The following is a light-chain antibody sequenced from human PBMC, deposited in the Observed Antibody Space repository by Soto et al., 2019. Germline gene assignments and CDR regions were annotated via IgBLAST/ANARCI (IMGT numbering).Light chain of an antibody. J-gene: IGLJ3*02. V-gene: IGLV9-49*03. Sequence: QSVLTQPPSASASLGASVTLTCTLSSGYSNYKVDWYQQRPGKGPRFVMRVGTGGIVGSKGDGIPDRFSVLGSGLNRYLIIKNIQEEDESDYHCGADHGSGGNFVFWVFGGGTKLTVL. CDR2: VGTGGIVG. CDR3: GADHGSGGNFVFWV. CDR1: SGYSNYK.